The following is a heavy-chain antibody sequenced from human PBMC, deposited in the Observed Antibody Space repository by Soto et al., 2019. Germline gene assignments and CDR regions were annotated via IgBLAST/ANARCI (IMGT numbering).Heavy chain of an antibody. CDR2: IIPIFGTA. V-gene: IGHV1-69*13. J-gene: IGHJ5*02. Sequence: SVKVSCKASGGTFSSYAISWVRQAPGQGLEWMGGIIPIFGTANYAQKFQGRVTITADESTSTAYMELSSLRSEDTAVYYCASSIYSYGTVRGWFDPWGQGTLVTVSS. CDR3: ASSIYSYGTVRGWFDP. D-gene: IGHD5-18*01. CDR1: GGTFSSYA.